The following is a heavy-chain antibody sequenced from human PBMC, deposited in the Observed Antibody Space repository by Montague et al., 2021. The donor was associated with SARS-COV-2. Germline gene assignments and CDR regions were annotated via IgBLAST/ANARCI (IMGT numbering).Heavy chain of an antibody. J-gene: IGHJ6*01. CDR1: GGSFSGYY. Sequence: SETLSLTCAVYGGSFSGYYWTWIRQSPRKGLEWIGEINHSGSTNYNPSLKSRVTISVDTSKNQFSLKLSSVTAADTAVYYCACGEITTRGLIYYCCMDVWGQGTTGTVSS. CDR3: ACGEITTRGLIYYCCMDV. CDR2: INHSGST. D-gene: IGHD4-11*01. V-gene: IGHV4-34*01.